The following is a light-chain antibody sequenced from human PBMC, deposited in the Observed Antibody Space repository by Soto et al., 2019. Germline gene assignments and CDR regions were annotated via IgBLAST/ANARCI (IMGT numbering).Light chain of an antibody. Sequence: QSALIQPPSVSGSPGQSVTISCTGTSSDVGSYDYVSWYQQHPGTVPKPMIYNVNTRPSGVPDRFSGSKSGNTASMTISGLQAEDEADYYCSSYTSSSHVVFGGGTKLTVL. V-gene: IGLV2-18*02. CDR2: NVN. CDR1: SSDVGSYDY. J-gene: IGLJ2*01. CDR3: SSYTSSSHVV.